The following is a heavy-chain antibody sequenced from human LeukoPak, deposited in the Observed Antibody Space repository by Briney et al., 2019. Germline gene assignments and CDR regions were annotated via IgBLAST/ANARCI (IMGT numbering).Heavy chain of an antibody. J-gene: IGHJ4*02. V-gene: IGHV4-34*01. D-gene: IGHD3-10*01. CDR3: AGGGDYGPTDY. Sequence: PSETLSLTCAVYGGSFSGYYWSWIRQPPGKGLEWIGEINHSGSTNYNPSLKSRVTISVDTSKNQFSLKLSSVTAADTAVYYCAGGGDYGPTDYWGQGTLVTVSS. CDR2: INHSGST. CDR1: GGSFSGYY.